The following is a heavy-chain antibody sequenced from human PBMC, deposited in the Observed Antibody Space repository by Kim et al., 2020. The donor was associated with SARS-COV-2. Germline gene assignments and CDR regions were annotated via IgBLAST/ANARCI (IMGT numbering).Heavy chain of an antibody. D-gene: IGHD3-10*01. V-gene: IGHV3-23*01. J-gene: IGHJ4*02. Sequence: GGSLRLSCAASGFTFSSYAMSWVRQAPGKGLEWVSAISDSGDSTYYADSVKGRFTISRDNSKNTLYLQMNSLRAEDTAVYYCAKDLNYYGSGSYFGYWGQGTLVTVSS. CDR1: GFTFSSYA. CDR2: ISDSGDST. CDR3: AKDLNYYGSGSYFGY.